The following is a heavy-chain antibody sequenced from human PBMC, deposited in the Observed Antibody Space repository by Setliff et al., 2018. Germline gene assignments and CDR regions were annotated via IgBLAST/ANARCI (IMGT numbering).Heavy chain of an antibody. CDR3: ARRDGRSGYLGFDL. CDR2: INPNSGGT. CDR1: GYTFTSYD. J-gene: IGHJ4*01. V-gene: IGHV1-2*06. Sequence: ASVKVSCKASGYTFTSYDINWVRQAPGQGLEWMGRINPNSGGTNYAQKFQGRVTMTRDTPISTVYMELSLLTSDDTAVYFCARRDGRSGYLGFDLWGHGSLVTVSS. D-gene: IGHD3-22*01.